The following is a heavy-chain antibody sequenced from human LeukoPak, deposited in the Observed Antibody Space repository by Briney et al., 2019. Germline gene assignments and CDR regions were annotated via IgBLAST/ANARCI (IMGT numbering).Heavy chain of an antibody. V-gene: IGHV3-9*01. D-gene: IGHD6-13*01. Sequence: PGGSLRLSCAASGFTFDDYAMHWVRQAPGKGLEWVSGISWNSGSIGYADSVKGRFTISRDNAKNSLYLQMNSLRAEDTAVYYCAKAMGQQLVRRHYYYGMDVWGQGTTVTVSS. CDR3: AKAMGQQLVRRHYYYGMDV. CDR2: ISWNSGSI. CDR1: GFTFDDYA. J-gene: IGHJ6*02.